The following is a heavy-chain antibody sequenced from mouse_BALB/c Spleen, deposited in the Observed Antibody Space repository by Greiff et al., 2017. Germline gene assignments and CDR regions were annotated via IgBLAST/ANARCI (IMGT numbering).Heavy chain of an antibody. CDR2: ISYSGST. J-gene: IGHJ4*01. Sequence: DVQLQESGPGLVKPSQSLSLTCTVTGYSITSDYAWNWIRQFPGNKLEWMGYISYSGSTSYNPSLKSRISITRDTSKNQFFLQLNSVTTEDTATYYCARQGRVYAMDYWGQGTSVTVSS. V-gene: IGHV3-2*02. CDR1: GYSITSDYA. CDR3: ARQGRVYAMDY.